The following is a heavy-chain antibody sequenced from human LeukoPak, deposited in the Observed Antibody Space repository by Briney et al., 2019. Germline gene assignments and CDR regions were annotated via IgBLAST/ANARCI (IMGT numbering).Heavy chain of an antibody. CDR3: VREDVNRYNWLDP. CDR2: IYYSGST. D-gene: IGHD3-16*01. CDR1: GGSISSYY. J-gene: IGHJ5*02. V-gene: IGHV4-59*01. Sequence: PSETLSLTCTVSGGSISSYYWSWIRQPPGKGLEWIGYIYYSGSTNYNPSLKSRVTISVDTSRNQFSLRLRSVTAADTAVYYCVREDVNRYNWLDPWGQGTLVTVSS.